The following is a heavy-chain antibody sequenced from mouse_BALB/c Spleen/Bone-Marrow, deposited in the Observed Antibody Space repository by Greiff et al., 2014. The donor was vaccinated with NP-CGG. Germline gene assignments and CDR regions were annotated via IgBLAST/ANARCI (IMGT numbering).Heavy chain of an antibody. J-gene: IGHJ2*01. Sequence: QVQLQQSGAELAKPGASVMMSCKASGYTFTSYWMHWVKQRPGQALEWIGYINPSTGYTEFNQKFKDRATLTADKSSSTAYMHLSSLTSEDSAVHYCARGATVVARYFDSWGQGTTLTVSS. D-gene: IGHD1-1*01. CDR1: GYTFTSYW. CDR3: ARGATVVARYFDS. V-gene: IGHV1-7*01. CDR2: INPSTGYT.